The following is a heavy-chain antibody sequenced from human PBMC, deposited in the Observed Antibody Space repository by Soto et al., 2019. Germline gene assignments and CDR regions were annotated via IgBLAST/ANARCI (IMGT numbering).Heavy chain of an antibody. Sequence: PGESLKISCKGSGYSFTSYWISWVRQMPGKGLEWMGRIDPSDSYTNYSPSFQGHVTISADKSISTAYLQWSSLKASDTAMYYCARYGSGTHYYYGMDVWGQGTTVTVSS. CDR2: IDPSDSYT. CDR1: GYSFTSYW. CDR3: ARYGSGTHYYYGMDV. V-gene: IGHV5-10-1*01. D-gene: IGHD3-10*01. J-gene: IGHJ6*02.